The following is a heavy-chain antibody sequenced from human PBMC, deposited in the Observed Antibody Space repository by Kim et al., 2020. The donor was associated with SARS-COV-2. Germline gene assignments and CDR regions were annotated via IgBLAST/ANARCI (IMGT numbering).Heavy chain of an antibody. Sequence: GGSLRLSCAASGFTFSSYAMSWVRQAPGKGLEWVSAISVGGGSTYYANSVKGRLTISRDNTKNTLYLQMNSLRAEDTAVYYCAKDRETHYIFWRGSGPPIPWDQGTLVTVS. V-gene: IGHV3-23*01. J-gene: IGHJ5*02. CDR1: GFTFSSYA. CDR3: AKDRETHYIFWRGSGPPIP. D-gene: IGHD3-3*01. CDR2: ISVGGGST.